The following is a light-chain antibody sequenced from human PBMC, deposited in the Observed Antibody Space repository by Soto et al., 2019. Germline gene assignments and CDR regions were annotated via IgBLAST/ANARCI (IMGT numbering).Light chain of an antibody. V-gene: IGLV1-51*01. CDR1: SSNIGGNS. Sequence: TEPPSESADPGQKAAISSSGSSSNIGGNSVSWYQQLPGTAPKLLIYDDNKRPSGIPDRFSGSKSGTSATLGITGFQTGDEADYYCGSWDSSLSADVFGTGTKVTVL. J-gene: IGLJ1*01. CDR3: GSWDSSLSADV. CDR2: DDN.